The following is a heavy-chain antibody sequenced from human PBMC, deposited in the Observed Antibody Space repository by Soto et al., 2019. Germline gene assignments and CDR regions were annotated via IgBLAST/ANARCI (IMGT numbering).Heavy chain of an antibody. CDR2: IYYSGST. V-gene: IGHV4-39*01. D-gene: IGHD6-6*01. CDR3: AAVKYSSSSINFDY. J-gene: IGHJ4*02. CDR1: GGSISSSSYY. Sequence: QLQLQESGPGLVKPSETLSLTCTVSGGSISSSSYYWGWIRQPPGKGLEWIGSIYYSGSTYYNPSLKSRVTISVDTSKNQSSLKLSSVTAADTAVYYCAAVKYSSSSINFDYWGQGTLVTVSS.